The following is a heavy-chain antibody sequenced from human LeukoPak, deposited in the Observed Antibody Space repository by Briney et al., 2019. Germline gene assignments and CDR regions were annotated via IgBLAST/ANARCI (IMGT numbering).Heavy chain of an antibody. CDR3: AKAQGGYSYFDY. CDR1: GFTFRSSA. Sequence: GGSLRLSCAASGFTFRSSAMSWVRQASGKGLERVSGISGSGGSTFNADSVKGRFTISRDNSKNTLYLQMNSLRAEDTAVYYCAKAQGGYSYFDYWGQGTLVTVSS. D-gene: IGHD3-22*01. J-gene: IGHJ4*02. CDR2: ISGSGGST. V-gene: IGHV3-23*01.